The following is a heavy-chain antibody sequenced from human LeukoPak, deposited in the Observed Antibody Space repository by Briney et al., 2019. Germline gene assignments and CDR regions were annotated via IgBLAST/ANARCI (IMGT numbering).Heavy chain of an antibody. Sequence: SETLSLTCTVSGGSISSYYWSWIRQPPGKGLEWIGYIYYSGSTNYNPSLKSRVTISVDTSKNQFSLKLSSVTAADTAVYYCAKRVGATDGFDYWGQGTLVTASS. J-gene: IGHJ4*02. CDR1: GGSISSYY. D-gene: IGHD1-26*01. V-gene: IGHV4-59*01. CDR3: AKRVGATDGFDY. CDR2: IYYSGST.